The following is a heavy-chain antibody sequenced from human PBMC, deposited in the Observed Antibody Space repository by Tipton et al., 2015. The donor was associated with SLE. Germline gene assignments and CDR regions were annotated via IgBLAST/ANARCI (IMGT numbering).Heavy chain of an antibody. Sequence: TLSLTCAVYGGSFSGYYWSWIRQPPGKGLEWIGEINHSGSTNYNPSLKSRVTISVDTSKNQFSLKLSSVTAAVTAVYYYSSRLGGWSIDYWGQGTLVPVSS. V-gene: IGHV4-34*01. CDR1: GGSFSGYY. CDR2: INHSGST. J-gene: IGHJ4*02. D-gene: IGHD6-19*01. CDR3: SSRLGGWSIDY.